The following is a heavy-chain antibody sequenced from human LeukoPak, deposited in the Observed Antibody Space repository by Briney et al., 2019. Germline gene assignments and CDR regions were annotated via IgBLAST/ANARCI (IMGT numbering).Heavy chain of an antibody. D-gene: IGHD6-6*01. CDR3: ARDYSSSSGYFDY. CDR1: GYTFTGYY. V-gene: IGHV1-2*02. J-gene: IGHJ4*02. CDR2: INPNSGGT. Sequence: GASVKVSCKASGYTFTGYYMHWVRQAPGQGLEWMGWINPNSGGTNYAQKFQGRVTMTRDTSISTAYMELRRLRSDDTAVYYCARDYSSSSGYFDYWGQGTLVTVSS.